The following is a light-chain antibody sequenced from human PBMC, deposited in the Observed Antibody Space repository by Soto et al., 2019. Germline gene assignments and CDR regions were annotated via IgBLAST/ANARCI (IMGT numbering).Light chain of an antibody. CDR1: SSDVGGYNY. V-gene: IGLV2-14*01. J-gene: IGLJ3*02. Sequence: QSALTQPASVSGSPGQSITISCTGTSSDVGGYNYVSWYQQHPGKAPKLMIYEVSNRPSGVSNRFSGSKSGNTASLTISGLQAEDEADYFCTSYASSILWVFGGGTKVTVL. CDR2: EVS. CDR3: TSYASSILWV.